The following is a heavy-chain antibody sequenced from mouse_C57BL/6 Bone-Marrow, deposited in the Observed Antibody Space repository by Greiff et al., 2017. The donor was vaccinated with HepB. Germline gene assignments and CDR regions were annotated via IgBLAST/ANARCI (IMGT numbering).Heavy chain of an antibody. J-gene: IGHJ3*01. V-gene: IGHV1-72*01. D-gene: IGHD1-1*01. Sequence: QVQLQQPGAELVKPGASVKLSCKASGYTFTSYWMHWVKQRPGRGLEWIGRIDPNSGGTKYNEKFKSKATLTVDKPSSPAYMQLSSLTSEDSVVYYCARLDYGSDWFAYWGQGTLVTVSA. CDR3: ARLDYGSDWFAY. CDR2: IDPNSGGT. CDR1: GYTFTSYW.